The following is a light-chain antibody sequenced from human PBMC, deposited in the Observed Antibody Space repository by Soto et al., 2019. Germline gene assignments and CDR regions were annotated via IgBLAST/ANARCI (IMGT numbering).Light chain of an antibody. CDR1: QSVRNSL. CDR2: DAS. V-gene: IGKV3-20*01. J-gene: IGKJ5*01. CDR3: QHFGGTTFT. Sequence: IVLTQSPRTLPLSPRERATLSCRASQSVRNSLLAWYQQKPGQPPRLLIYDASTRATATPERFSGSGSGTDFTLTISRLEPEDFAVYYCQHFGGTTFTFGQGSRLEIK.